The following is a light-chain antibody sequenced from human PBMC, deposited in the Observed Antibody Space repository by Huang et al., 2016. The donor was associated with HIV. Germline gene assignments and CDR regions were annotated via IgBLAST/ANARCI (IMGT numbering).Light chain of an antibody. CDR1: QNINIH. Sequence: DIQMTQSPSSLSAFVGDSVTITCRASQNINIHLNWYQQKPGKGPKLLIYATSSVYRGVPSRFSGSGSGTDFTLTINSLRPEDSATYSCQQSYSSPRVTFGPGTKINI. CDR3: QQSYSSPRVT. J-gene: IGKJ3*01. CDR2: ATS. V-gene: IGKV1-39*01.